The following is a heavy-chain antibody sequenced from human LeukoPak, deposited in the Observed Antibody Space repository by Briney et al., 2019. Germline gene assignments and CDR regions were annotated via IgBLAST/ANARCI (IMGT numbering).Heavy chain of an antibody. CDR3: ARDSAPVRYSWYFDP. Sequence: SETLSLTCTVSGGSFSNHYWTWIRQPPGKTMEWIGYVHYSGSTKYNPSLKSRVTISLDTSKSQFSLKLSSVSAADTAVYYCARDSAPVRYSWYFDPWGRGTLVTVSS. J-gene: IGHJ2*01. V-gene: IGHV4-59*11. CDR1: GGSFSNHY. CDR2: VHYSGST. D-gene: IGHD2-15*01.